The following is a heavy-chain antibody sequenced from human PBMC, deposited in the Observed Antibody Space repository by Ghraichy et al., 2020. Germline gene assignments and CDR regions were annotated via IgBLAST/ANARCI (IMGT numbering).Heavy chain of an antibody. D-gene: IGHD1-26*01. J-gene: IGHJ1*01. Sequence: GGSLRLSCAASGFTFDDYAMHWVRQVPEKGLEWVSLISGDGGTTYFADSVKGRFTISRDNSKNSLYLQMNSLRTEDTALYYCAKDWHYSGTYSYFQYWGQGTLVTVSS. CDR3: AKDWHYSGTYSYFQY. CDR1: GFTFDDYA. CDR2: ISGDGGTT. V-gene: IGHV3-43*02.